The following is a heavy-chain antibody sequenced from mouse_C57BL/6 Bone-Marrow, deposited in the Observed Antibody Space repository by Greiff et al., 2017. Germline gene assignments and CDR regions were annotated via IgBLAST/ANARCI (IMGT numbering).Heavy chain of an antibody. D-gene: IGHD2-4*01. Sequence: DVHLVESGGGLVKPGGSLKLSCAASGFTFSSYAMSWFRQTPEKRLEWVATISDGGSYTYYPDNVKGRFTISRDNAKNNLYLQMSHLKSEDTAMYYCARHYDYDVYAMDYWGQGTSVTVSS. CDR3: ARHYDYDVYAMDY. V-gene: IGHV5-4*01. J-gene: IGHJ4*01. CDR2: ISDGGSYT. CDR1: GFTFSSYA.